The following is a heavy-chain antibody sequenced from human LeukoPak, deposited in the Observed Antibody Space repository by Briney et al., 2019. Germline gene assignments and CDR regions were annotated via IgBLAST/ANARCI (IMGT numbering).Heavy chain of an antibody. D-gene: IGHD3-22*01. Sequence: GASVKVSCKAPGGTFSSYAISWVRQAPGQGLEWMGGIIPIFGTANYAQKFQGRVTITTDESTSTAYMELSSLRSEDTAVYYCADMTTYYYDSSGYNNWFDPWGQGTLVTVSS. CDR1: GGTFSSYA. V-gene: IGHV1-69*05. CDR2: IIPIFGTA. CDR3: ADMTTYYYDSSGYNNWFDP. J-gene: IGHJ5*02.